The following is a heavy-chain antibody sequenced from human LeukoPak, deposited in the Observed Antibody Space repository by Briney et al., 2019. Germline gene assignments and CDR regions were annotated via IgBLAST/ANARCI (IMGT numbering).Heavy chain of an antibody. Sequence: GASVKVSCKASGYTFTSYYMHWVRQAPGQGLEWMGIINPSGGSTSYAQKFQGRVIMTRVTSTSTVYMELSSLRSEDTAVYYCASELSRGDEVFDYWGQGTLVTVSS. V-gene: IGHV1-46*01. D-gene: IGHD3-10*01. J-gene: IGHJ4*02. CDR3: ASELSRGDEVFDY. CDR1: GYTFTSYY. CDR2: INPSGGST.